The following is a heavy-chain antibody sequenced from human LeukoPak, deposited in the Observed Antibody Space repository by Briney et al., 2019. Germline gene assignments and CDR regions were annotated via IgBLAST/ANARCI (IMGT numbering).Heavy chain of an antibody. D-gene: IGHD5-12*01. CDR2: IWYDGSNK. Sequence: QPGRSLRLSWAASGFTFSSYGMHWVRQAPGKRLEWVAVIWYDGSNKYYADSVKGRFTISRDNSKNTLYLQMNSLRAEDTAVYYCARDSGYDLNGMDVWGQGTTVTVSS. V-gene: IGHV3-33*01. J-gene: IGHJ6*02. CDR3: ARDSGYDLNGMDV. CDR1: GFTFSSYG.